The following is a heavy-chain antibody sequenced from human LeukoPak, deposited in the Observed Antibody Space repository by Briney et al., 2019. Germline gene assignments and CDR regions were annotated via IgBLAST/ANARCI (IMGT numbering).Heavy chain of an antibody. J-gene: IGHJ3*02. CDR2: IYHTGNT. CDR3: ARDPGGGYKDDALDI. V-gene: IGHV4-59*12. D-gene: IGHD5-12*01. CDR1: GGSISSYY. Sequence: SETLSLTCTVSGGSISSYYWSWIRQPPGKGLEWIGEIYHTGNTNYNPSLKSRLTMSVDKSKNQFALRLYSVTAADTAVYYCARDPGGGYKDDALDIWGQGTMVTVTS.